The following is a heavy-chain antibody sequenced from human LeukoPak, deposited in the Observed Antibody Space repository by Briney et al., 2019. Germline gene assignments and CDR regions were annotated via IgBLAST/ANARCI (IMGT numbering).Heavy chain of an antibody. CDR1: GFTFSSYR. CDR3: GRETQLQSSHIDY. V-gene: IGHV3-74*01. CDR2: INTDGSST. D-gene: IGHD5-24*01. Sequence: GGSLRLSCVASGFTFSSYRMHWVRQSPGTGLVWVSHINTDGSSTSYADSVKGRFTISRDNAKSTLYLQMKSLRAEDTAVYYCGRETQLQSSHIDYWGQGTLVTVSS. J-gene: IGHJ4*02.